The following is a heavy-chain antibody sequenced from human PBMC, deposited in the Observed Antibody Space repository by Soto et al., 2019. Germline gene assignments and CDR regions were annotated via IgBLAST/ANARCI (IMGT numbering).Heavy chain of an antibody. CDR1: GFTFSSYG. V-gene: IGHV3-30*18. Sequence: GGSLRLSCAASGFTFSSYGMHWVRQAPGKGLEWVAVISYDGSNKYYADSVKGRFTISRDNSKNTLYLQMNSLRAEDTAVYYCAKDVVVVVAGGYFDYWGQGTLVTVSS. CDR3: AKDVVVVVAGGYFDY. D-gene: IGHD2-15*01. CDR2: ISYDGSNK. J-gene: IGHJ4*02.